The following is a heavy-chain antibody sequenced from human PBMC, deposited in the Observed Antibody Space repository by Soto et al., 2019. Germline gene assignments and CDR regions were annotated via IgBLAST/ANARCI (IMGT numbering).Heavy chain of an antibody. D-gene: IGHD3-22*01. V-gene: IGHV4-59*08. CDR3: ARVVGEYYYYSIGYDFDY. CDR2: VHDSWGS. CDR1: GGSIRSYY. J-gene: IGHJ4*02. Sequence: SETLSLTCTVSGGSIRSYYWSWIRQPPWKGLEWIGYVHDSWGSHYNPSLKSRVAISLDTSKSQFSLKLTSVTATDTAVYYCARVVGEYYYYSIGYDFDYWGKGTLVPLSS.